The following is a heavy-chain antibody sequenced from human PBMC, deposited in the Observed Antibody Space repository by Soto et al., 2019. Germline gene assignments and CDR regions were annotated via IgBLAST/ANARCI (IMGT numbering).Heavy chain of an antibody. Sequence: SETLSLTCTVSGGSITRGNYNWGWIRQPPGKGLEWIGSIDYSGITHYNPSLEIRASTSADTSKNQFSLKLNSVTAADTAGYYCARHGSYYDRSGYIDYWGQGSLVTVSS. CDR1: GGSITRGNYN. CDR3: ARHGSYYDRSGYIDY. J-gene: IGHJ4*02. V-gene: IGHV4-39*01. CDR2: IDYSGIT. D-gene: IGHD3-22*01.